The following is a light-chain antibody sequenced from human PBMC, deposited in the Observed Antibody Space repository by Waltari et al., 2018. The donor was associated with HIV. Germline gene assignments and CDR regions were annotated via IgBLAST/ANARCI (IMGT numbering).Light chain of an antibody. CDR2: DVI. CDR1: SRDVGGYNY. J-gene: IGLJ1*01. V-gene: IGLV2-23*02. CDR3: CSYAGSSTYV. Sequence: QSALTQPASVSGSPGQSITISCTGTSRDVGGYNYVSWYQQHPGKAPKLMNYDVIKRPSGVSNRFSGSKSGNTASLTISGLQAEDEADYYCCSYAGSSTYVFGTGTKVTVL.